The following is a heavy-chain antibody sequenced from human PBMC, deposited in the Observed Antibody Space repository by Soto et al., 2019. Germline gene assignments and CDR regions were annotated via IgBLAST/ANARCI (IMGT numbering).Heavy chain of an antibody. Sequence: PGGSLRLSCAASGFTFSNSEMLWVRQAPGKGLEWVSKINYSGSNIYYSKSVKGRFTISRDNAKNSLSLQMNSLTDEDTAIYYCASEALCGADCYFFEYWGPGTLVTVSS. D-gene: IGHD2-21*02. J-gene: IGHJ4*02. CDR2: INYSGSNI. CDR1: GFTFSNSE. V-gene: IGHV3-48*03. CDR3: ASEALCGADCYFFEY.